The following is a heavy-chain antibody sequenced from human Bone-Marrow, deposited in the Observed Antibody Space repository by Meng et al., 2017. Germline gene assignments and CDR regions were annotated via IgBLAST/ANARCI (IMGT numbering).Heavy chain of an antibody. CDR2: IIPIFGTA. Sequence: SSVTVSCKASGGTFSSYAISWMRQAPGQGLEWMGGIIPIFGTANYAQKFQGRVTTTTDESTSTAYMELSSLRSEDTAVYYCARGHGVVVAATVWGQGTLVTVSS. CDR1: GGTFSSYA. V-gene: IGHV1-69*05. CDR3: ARGHGVVVAATV. D-gene: IGHD2-15*01. J-gene: IGHJ4*02.